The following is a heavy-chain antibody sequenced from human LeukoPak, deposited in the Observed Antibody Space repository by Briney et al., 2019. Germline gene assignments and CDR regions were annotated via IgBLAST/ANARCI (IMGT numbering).Heavy chain of an antibody. V-gene: IGHV4-61*02. D-gene: IGHD3-22*01. CDR1: GGSISSSNYY. CDR3: ARHIFRPARAYYYDSSGYGVIDAFDI. J-gene: IGHJ3*02. Sequence: SETLSLTCTVSGGSISSSNYYWSWIRQPAGKGLEWIGRIYTSGSTNYNPSLKSRVTISVDTSKNQFSLKLSSVTAADTAVYYCARHIFRPARAYYYDSSGYGVIDAFDIWGQGTMVTVSS. CDR2: IYTSGST.